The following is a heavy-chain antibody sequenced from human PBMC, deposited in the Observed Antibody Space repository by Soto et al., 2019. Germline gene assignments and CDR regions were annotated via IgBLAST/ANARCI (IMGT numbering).Heavy chain of an antibody. CDR1: GGSISSGCCS. CDR2: MYYRGST. J-gene: IGHJ4*02. Sequence: SETLSLTCTVSGGSISSGCCSWSWIRQPPGKGLEWIGYMYYRGSTYYNPSLKSRVTISIDASKNQFSLELSPATAADTAVYFCASTTIAARPRSDYWGQGTLVTVSS. CDR3: ASTTIAARPRSDY. D-gene: IGHD6-6*01. V-gene: IGHV4-30-4*01.